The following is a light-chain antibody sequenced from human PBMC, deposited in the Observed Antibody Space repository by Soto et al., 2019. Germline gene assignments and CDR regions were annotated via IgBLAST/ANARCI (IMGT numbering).Light chain of an antibody. Sequence: EVVMPLSPATLSVSPGERATLSCRASQSVSSNLAWYQQKPGQAPRLLIYGASTRATGIPARFSGSGSGTEFTLTISSLQSEDFAAYYCHLYNNWPPWTFGQGTKLEIK. CDR3: HLYNNWPPWT. CDR2: GAS. V-gene: IGKV3-15*01. J-gene: IGKJ1*01. CDR1: QSVSSN.